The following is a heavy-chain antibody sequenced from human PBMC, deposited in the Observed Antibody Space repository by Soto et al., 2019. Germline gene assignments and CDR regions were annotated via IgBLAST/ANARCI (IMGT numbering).Heavy chain of an antibody. J-gene: IGHJ2*01. D-gene: IGHD5-12*01. CDR1: GGTFSNYP. CDR3: ARGNRRWLQLWYFDL. CDR2: IIPMYGTV. Sequence: QVHLVQSGAEVKKPGSSVKVSCKASGGTFSNYPVSWVRQAPGQGLEWMGGIIPMYGTVNYAQKFQGRVTNTAEESTSTAYMELSSLRPENTAVYYCARGNRRWLQLWYFDLWGRGAPVTVSS. V-gene: IGHV1-69*12.